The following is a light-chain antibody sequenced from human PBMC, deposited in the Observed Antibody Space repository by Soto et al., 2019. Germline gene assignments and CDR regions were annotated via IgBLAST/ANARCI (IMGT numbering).Light chain of an antibody. CDR1: QSFSSN. V-gene: IGKV3-15*01. J-gene: IGKJ1*01. Sequence: EIVMTQSPATLSVSPGERATLSCRASQSFSSNLVWYQQKPGQAPRLLIYGASTRATDIPARFSGSGSGTEFTLTISSLQSEDFAVYYCQQYNNWPPWTFGQGTKVEIK. CDR3: QQYNNWPPWT. CDR2: GAS.